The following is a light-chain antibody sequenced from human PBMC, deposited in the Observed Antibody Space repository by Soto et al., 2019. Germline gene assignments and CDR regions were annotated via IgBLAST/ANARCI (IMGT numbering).Light chain of an antibody. Sequence: DIQMTQSPSSLSASVGDRVTITCQASQDISNYLNLYQQKPGKAPKLLIYDASNLETGVPSRFSGSGSGTDFTFTISSLQPEDIATYYCQQYDNLPGITFGPGTKVDIK. CDR2: DAS. J-gene: IGKJ3*01. CDR3: QQYDNLPGIT. CDR1: QDISNY. V-gene: IGKV1-33*01.